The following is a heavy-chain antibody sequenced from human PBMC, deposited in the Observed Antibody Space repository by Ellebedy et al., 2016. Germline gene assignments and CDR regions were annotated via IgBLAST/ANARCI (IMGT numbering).Heavy chain of an antibody. CDR1: GFTFDDYT. CDR3: AKDNTRYYDSSGYGQ. J-gene: IGHJ4*02. D-gene: IGHD3-22*01. CDR2: ISWDGGST. Sequence: GGSLRLSCAASGFTFDDYTMHWVRQAPGKGLEWVSLISWDGGSTYYADSVKGRFTISRDNSKNSLYLQMNSLRTEDTALYYCAKDNTRYYDSSGYGQWGQGTLVTVSS. V-gene: IGHV3-43*01.